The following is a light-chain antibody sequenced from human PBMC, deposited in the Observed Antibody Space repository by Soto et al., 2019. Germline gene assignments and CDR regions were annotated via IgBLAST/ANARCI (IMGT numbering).Light chain of an antibody. CDR2: MAS. J-gene: IGKJ4*01. CDR3: QQSYSTLVLT. CDR1: QSITNW. Sequence: DIQLTQSPSTLSASVGDRVTITCRASQSITNWLAWYQQKPGKAPKVLIHMASSLKSGVPSRFSGSGSGTEFTLTITSLQPDDSATYYCQQSYSTLVLTFGGGTKVELK. V-gene: IGKV1-5*03.